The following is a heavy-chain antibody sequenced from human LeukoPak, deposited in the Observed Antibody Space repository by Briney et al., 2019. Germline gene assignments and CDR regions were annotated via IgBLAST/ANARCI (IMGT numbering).Heavy chain of an antibody. CDR1: GFTFISYG. D-gene: IGHD3-22*01. Sequence: GGPLRLSCAASGFTFISYGMHWVRQAPGKGLEWVAVISYDGSNKYYADSVKGRFTISRDNSKNTLYLQMNSLRAEDTAVYYCARASYYHDSSGYAIDYWGQGTLVTVSS. J-gene: IGHJ4*02. CDR2: ISYDGSNK. CDR3: ARASYYHDSSGYAIDY. V-gene: IGHV3-30*03.